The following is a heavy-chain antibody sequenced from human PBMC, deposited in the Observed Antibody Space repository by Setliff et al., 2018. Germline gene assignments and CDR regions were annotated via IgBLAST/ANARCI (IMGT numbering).Heavy chain of an antibody. Sequence: SETLSLTCTVSGGSISSYYWSWIRQPAGKGLEWSGHSYIGGSANYNPALKSRVTMSIATAKNQFSLKLNSVTAADMAVYYCAREQWLDPPGYYYMDVWAKGTTVTVSS. CDR1: GGSISSYY. D-gene: IGHD6-19*01. J-gene: IGHJ6*03. CDR3: AREQWLDPPGYYYMDV. V-gene: IGHV4-4*07. CDR2: SYIGGSA.